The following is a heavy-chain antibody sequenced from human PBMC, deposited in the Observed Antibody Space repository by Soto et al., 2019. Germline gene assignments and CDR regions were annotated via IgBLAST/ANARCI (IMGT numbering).Heavy chain of an antibody. CDR2: IYYSGST. CDR3: ARHVYPGDIVVVVAVIDY. CDR1: ISSSSYY. J-gene: IGHJ4*02. V-gene: IGHV4-39*01. D-gene: IGHD2-15*01. Sequence: ISSSSYYWGWIRQPPGKGLEWIGSIYYSGSTYYNPSLKSRVTISVDTSKNQFSLKLSSVTAADTAVYYCARHVYPGDIVVVVAVIDYWSKGTLVPVAS.